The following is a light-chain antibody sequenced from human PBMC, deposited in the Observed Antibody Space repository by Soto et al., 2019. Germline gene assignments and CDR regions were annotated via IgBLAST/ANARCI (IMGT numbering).Light chain of an antibody. CDR1: SSDVGYYDY. CDR2: EVT. V-gene: IGLV2-8*01. CDR3: SSYAGSNNFV. J-gene: IGLJ1*01. Sequence: QSALTQPPSASGFPGQSVTISCTGTSSDVGYYDYVSWYQQHPGKAPKLVIYEVTKRPSGVRDRVSASKSGNTASLTVSGLRAEDEADYYCSSYAGSNNFVFGSGTKVTVL.